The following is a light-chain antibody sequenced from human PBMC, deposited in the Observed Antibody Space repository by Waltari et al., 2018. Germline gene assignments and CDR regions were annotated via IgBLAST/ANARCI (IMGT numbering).Light chain of an antibody. CDR3: SSYAGNDLVI. CDR2: EVT. V-gene: IGLV2-14*01. Sequence: QSALTQPASVSGSPGQSIPTSCTGTNRDVGSYNYVSWYQQHPGKAPKLMIYEVTNRPSGLSNRFSGSKSGNTASLTIAELQAEDEADYYCSSYAGNDLVIFGGGTKLTVL. CDR1: NRDVGSYNY. J-gene: IGLJ2*01.